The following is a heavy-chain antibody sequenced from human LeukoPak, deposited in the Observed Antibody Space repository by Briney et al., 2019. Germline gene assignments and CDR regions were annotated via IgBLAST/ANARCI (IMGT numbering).Heavy chain of an antibody. V-gene: IGHV1-69*05. J-gene: IGHJ4*02. CDR3: ARDRNSLDCSSTSCPLDY. CDR1: GGTFSSYV. Sequence: SVKVSCKASGGTFSSYVISWVRQAPGQGLEWMGGIIPIFGTANYAQRFQGRVTITTDESTSTVYMELSSLRSEDTAVYYCARDRNSLDCSSTSCPLDYWGQGTLVTVSS. CDR2: IIPIFGTA. D-gene: IGHD2-2*01.